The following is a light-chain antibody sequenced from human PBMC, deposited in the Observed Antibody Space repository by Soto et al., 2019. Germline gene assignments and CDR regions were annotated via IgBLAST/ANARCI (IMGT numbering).Light chain of an antibody. J-gene: IGKJ2*01. CDR1: QDIRNY. Sequence: DIQMTQSPSSLSASVGDRVTITCQASQDIRNYLSWYQLKPGKAPNLLIYDASTLETGVPSRFSGTGSQTYFTFTSSSLQPEDIATYFCQQYHDLPYTFGQGTKLEI. CDR3: QQYHDLPYT. V-gene: IGKV1-33*01. CDR2: DAS.